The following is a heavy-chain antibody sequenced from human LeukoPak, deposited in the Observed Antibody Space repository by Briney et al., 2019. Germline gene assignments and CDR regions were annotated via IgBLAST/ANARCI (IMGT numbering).Heavy chain of an antibody. V-gene: IGHV1-69*04. D-gene: IGHD2-15*01. CDR2: IIPILGIA. CDR1: GGTFSSYA. Sequence: SVKVSCKAFGGTFSSYAISWVRQAPGQGLEWMGRIIPILGIANYAQKFQGRVTITADKSTSTAYMELSSLRSEDTAVYYCATPSGYCSGGSCYSPDYWGQGTLVTVSS. J-gene: IGHJ4*02. CDR3: ATPSGYCSGGSCYSPDY.